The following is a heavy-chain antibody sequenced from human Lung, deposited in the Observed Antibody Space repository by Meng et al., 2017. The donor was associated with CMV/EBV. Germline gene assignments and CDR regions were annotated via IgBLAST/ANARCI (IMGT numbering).Heavy chain of an antibody. CDR1: GFTFDTYG. Sequence: GGSXRLXCAASGFTFDTYGMHWVRQAPGKRLEWVAFIRHDGSNKFYGDSVKGRFTISRDNSKNTLYLQMNSLRAEETAMYYCAKDQLLFGGPNAYFDDWGQGTLVT. D-gene: IGHD3-16*01. V-gene: IGHV3-30*02. CDR3: AKDQLLFGGPNAYFDD. CDR2: IRHDGSNK. J-gene: IGHJ4*02.